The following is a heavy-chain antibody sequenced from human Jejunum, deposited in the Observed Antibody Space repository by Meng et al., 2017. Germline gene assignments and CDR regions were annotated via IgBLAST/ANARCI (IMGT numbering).Heavy chain of an antibody. J-gene: IGHJ4*02. CDR1: GGSISGGDYY. CDR3: ARERWEYYESSGFDS. Sequence: QVKLQESGPGLVQPSQSLSRPCTVSGGSISGGDYYWSWIRQPPGKGLEWIGYIHYIGSAFFHPSFKSRAAISVDTSNNQFSLKLNSVTAGDTAVYYCARERWEYYESSGFDSWGQGTLVTVSS. D-gene: IGHD3-22*01. CDR2: IHYIGSA. V-gene: IGHV4-30-4*01.